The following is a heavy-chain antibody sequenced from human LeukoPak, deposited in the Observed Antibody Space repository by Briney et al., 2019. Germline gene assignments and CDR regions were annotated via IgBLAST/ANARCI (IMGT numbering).Heavy chain of an antibody. J-gene: IGHJ4*02. CDR3: AVQYYYDSSGYYQSDY. V-gene: IGHV3-23*01. Sequence: GGSLRLSCAASGFTSSSYAMSWVRQAPGKGLEWVSAISGSGGSTYYADSVKGRFTISRDNSKNTLYLQMNSLRAEDTAVYYCAVQYYYDSSGYYQSDYWGQGTLVTVSS. D-gene: IGHD3-22*01. CDR1: GFTSSSYA. CDR2: ISGSGGST.